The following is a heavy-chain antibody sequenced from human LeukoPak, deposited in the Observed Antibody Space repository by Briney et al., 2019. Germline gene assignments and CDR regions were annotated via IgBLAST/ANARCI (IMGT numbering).Heavy chain of an antibody. CDR1: GGSISSSSYY. CDR2: IYYSRST. Sequence: PSETLSLTCTVSGGSISSSSYYWGWIRQPPGKGLEWIGNIYYSRSTHYSPSLKSRVTISVDTSKNQFSLKLSSVTAADTAVYYCARVSTPLRFSNWFDPWGQGTLATVSS. J-gene: IGHJ5*02. V-gene: IGHV4-39*01. D-gene: IGHD3-3*01. CDR3: ARVSTPLRFSNWFDP.